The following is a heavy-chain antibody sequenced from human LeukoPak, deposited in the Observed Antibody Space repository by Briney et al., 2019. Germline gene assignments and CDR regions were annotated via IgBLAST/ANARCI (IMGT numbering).Heavy chain of an antibody. Sequence: AETLSLTCTVSGGSISSYYRSWIRQPPGKGLEWIWYIYYSGSTKFNAYFMSRVTISVDTSKNRFSLRLISVTAADTAVYYCATVVRDDILTGYCIEYWGQGTLGTVSS. CDR2: IYYSGST. CDR3: ATVVRDDILTGYCIEY. D-gene: IGHD3-9*01. CDR1: GGSISSYY. J-gene: IGHJ4*02. V-gene: IGHV4-59*01.